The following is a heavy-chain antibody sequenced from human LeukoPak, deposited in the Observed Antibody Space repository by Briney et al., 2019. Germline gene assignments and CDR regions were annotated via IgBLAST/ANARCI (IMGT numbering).Heavy chain of an antibody. CDR2: IIPIFGTA. D-gene: IGHD5-18*01. Sequence: GASVKVSCKASGGTFSSYAISWVRQAPGQGLEWMGGIIPIFGTANYAQKFQGRVTITADKSTSTAYMELSSLRSEDTAVYYCATGDTAMVTTYYYYYMVVWGKGTTVTVSS. J-gene: IGHJ6*03. CDR3: ATGDTAMVTTYYYYYMVV. CDR1: GGTFSSYA. V-gene: IGHV1-69*06.